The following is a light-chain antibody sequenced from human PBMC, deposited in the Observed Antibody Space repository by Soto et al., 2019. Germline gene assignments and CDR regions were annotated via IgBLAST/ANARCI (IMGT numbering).Light chain of an antibody. CDR3: QSYDSSLSGYV. J-gene: IGLJ1*01. CDR1: SSNIGAGYD. V-gene: IGLV1-40*01. CDR2: GNS. Sequence: SVLTQPPSVSGAPGQRVTISCTGSSSNIGAGYDVHWYQQRPGTAPKLLIYGNSNRPSGVPDRFSGSKSGTSASLAITGLQAEDEADYYCQSYDSSLSGYVFGTGTKLTVL.